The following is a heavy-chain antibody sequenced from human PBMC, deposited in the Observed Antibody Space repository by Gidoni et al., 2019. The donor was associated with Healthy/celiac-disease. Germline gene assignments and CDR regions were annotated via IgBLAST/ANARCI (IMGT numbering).Heavy chain of an antibody. D-gene: IGHD5-12*01. CDR1: GFTFSSYS. V-gene: IGHV3-21*01. Sequence: VQLVESGGGLVKPGGSLRLSCAASGFTFSSYSMNWVRQAPGKGLEWVSSISSSSSYIYYADSVKGRFTISRDNAKNSLYLQMNSLRAEDTAVYYCARGRLIVATSPQFGGAFDIWGQGTMVTVSS. CDR2: ISSSSSYI. J-gene: IGHJ3*02. CDR3: ARGRLIVATSPQFGGAFDI.